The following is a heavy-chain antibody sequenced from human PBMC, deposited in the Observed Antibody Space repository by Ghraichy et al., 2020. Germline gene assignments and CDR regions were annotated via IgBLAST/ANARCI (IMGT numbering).Heavy chain of an antibody. Sequence: GGSLRLSCAASGFTVSSNYMSWVRQAPGKGLEWVSVIYRGGSTYYADSVKGRFTISRDNSKNTLYLQMNSLRAEDTAVYYCARTTVTTAEYYYYYGMDVWGQGTTVTVSS. J-gene: IGHJ6*02. CDR3: ARTTVTTAEYYYYYGMDV. D-gene: IGHD4-17*01. CDR2: IYRGGST. V-gene: IGHV3-53*01. CDR1: GFTVSSNY.